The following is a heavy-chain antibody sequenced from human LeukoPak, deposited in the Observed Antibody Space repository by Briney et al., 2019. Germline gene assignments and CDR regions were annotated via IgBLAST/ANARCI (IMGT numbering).Heavy chain of an antibody. CDR1: GFTFSSYA. CDR3: AKVMSYYYGSGSYSEYYYYCMDV. V-gene: IGHV3-23*01. Sequence: GGSLRLSCAASGFTFSSYAMSWVRQAPGKGVEWVSAISGRGGSTYSADSVKGRFTISRANSKNTLYLQMNSLRAEDTAVYYCAKVMSYYYGSGSYSEYYYYCMDVWGQGTTVTVSS. CDR2: ISGRGGST. D-gene: IGHD3-10*01. J-gene: IGHJ6*02.